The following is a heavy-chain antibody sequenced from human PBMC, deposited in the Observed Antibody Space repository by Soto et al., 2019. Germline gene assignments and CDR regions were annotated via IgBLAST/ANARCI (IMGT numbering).Heavy chain of an antibody. J-gene: IGHJ6*02. V-gene: IGHV3-13*01. CDR1: GFTFSSYD. D-gene: IGHD3-22*01. CDR3: ARVLSPRLNYYDSSGYLGGMDV. Sequence: GGSLRLSCVASGFTFSSYDMHWVRQATGKGLEWVSAIGTAGDTYYPGSVKGRFTISRENAKNSLYLQMNSLRAGDTAVYYCARVLSPRLNYYDSSGYLGGMDVWGQGTTVTVSS. CDR2: IGTAGDT.